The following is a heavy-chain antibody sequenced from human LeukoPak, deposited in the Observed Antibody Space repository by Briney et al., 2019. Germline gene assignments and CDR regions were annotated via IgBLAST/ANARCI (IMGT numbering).Heavy chain of an antibody. CDR1: GGSISSGSYY. Sequence: SETLSLTCTVSGGSISSGSYYWSWIRQPAGKGLEWIGRIYTSGSTNYNPSLKSRVTMSVDTSKNQFSLKLSSVTAADTAVYYCARGEGDFWSGYFNDAFDIWGQGTMVTVSS. V-gene: IGHV4-61*02. D-gene: IGHD3-3*01. CDR2: IYTSGST. J-gene: IGHJ3*02. CDR3: ARGEGDFWSGYFNDAFDI.